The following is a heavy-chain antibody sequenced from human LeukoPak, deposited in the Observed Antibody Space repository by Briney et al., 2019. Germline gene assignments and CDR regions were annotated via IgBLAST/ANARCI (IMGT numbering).Heavy chain of an antibody. D-gene: IGHD6-19*01. CDR2: ISYDGSNK. CDR3: ARGMSSGRYAVDI. V-gene: IGHV3-30-3*01. Sequence: GGSLRLSCAASGFTFSSYAMHWVRQAPGKGLEWVAVISYDGSNKYYADSVKGRFTISRDNSKNTLYLQMNSLRAEDTAVYYCARGMSSGRYAVDIWGQGTMVTVSS. J-gene: IGHJ3*02. CDR1: GFTFSSYA.